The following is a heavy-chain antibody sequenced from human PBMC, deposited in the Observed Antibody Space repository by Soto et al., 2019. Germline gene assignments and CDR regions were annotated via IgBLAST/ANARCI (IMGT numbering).Heavy chain of an antibody. CDR2: ISGSGDST. CDR1: GSTFSSYA. Sequence: HPGGSLRISCAASGSTFSSYAMSGVRQAPGKGLEWVSVISGSGDSTYYADSVKGRFTISRDNSKNTLYVQMNSLRAEDTAVYYCARELGYCSGGSCYMDGAFDFWGQGTMVTVSS. CDR3: ARELGYCSGGSCYMDGAFDF. D-gene: IGHD2-15*01. V-gene: IGHV3-23*01. J-gene: IGHJ3*01.